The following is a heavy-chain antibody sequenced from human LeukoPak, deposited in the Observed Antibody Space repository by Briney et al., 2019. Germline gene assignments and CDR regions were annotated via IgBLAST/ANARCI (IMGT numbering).Heavy chain of an antibody. D-gene: IGHD6-13*01. J-gene: IGHJ5*02. CDR3: ARHPGIAAAGSFDP. Sequence: KHGESLKISCKGSGYSFTSYWIGCVRQMPGKGLELMRIIYPGDSDTRYSPSFQGQVTISADKAIRTAYLQWSSLKASDTAMYYCARHPGIAAAGSFDPWGQGTLVTLSS. CDR1: GYSFTSYW. CDR2: IYPGDSDT. V-gene: IGHV5-51*01.